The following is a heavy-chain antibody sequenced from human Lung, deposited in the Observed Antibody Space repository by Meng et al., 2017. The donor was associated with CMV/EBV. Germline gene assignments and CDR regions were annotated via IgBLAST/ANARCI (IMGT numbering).Heavy chain of an antibody. CDR2: IHHTGNT. J-gene: IGHJ3*02. CDR1: GGTVNSGSYY. V-gene: IGHV4-61*01. Sequence: LXCIVSGGTVNSGSYYGTWIRQPTGKGLEWIGYIHHTGNTNYNPSLKGRVTISLDTSKNQISLKMNSATAIDTTIYYCATDRVKAPRGFDIWGQGTXVTVSS. D-gene: IGHD3-22*01. CDR3: ATDRVKAPRGFDI.